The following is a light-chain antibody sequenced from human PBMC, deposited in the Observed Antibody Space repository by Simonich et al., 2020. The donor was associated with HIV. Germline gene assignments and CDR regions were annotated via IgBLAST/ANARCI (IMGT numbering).Light chain of an antibody. J-gene: IGKJ4*01. V-gene: IGKV3-15*01. CDR2: GAP. Sequence: EIVMTQSPATLSVSPGERAPLSCRASKSVSSNLARYQQKPGQAPRLLISGAPTRATGIPARSSGSGSGTEFTLTISRLQSEDFAVYYCQQYNNWPPLTFGGGTKVEIK. CDR1: KSVSSN. CDR3: QQYNNWPPLT.